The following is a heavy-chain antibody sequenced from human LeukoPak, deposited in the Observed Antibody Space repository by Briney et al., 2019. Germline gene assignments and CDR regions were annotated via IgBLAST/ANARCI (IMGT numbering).Heavy chain of an antibody. J-gene: IGHJ4*02. CDR3: ARVVLGTWYFDY. V-gene: IGHV3-66*01. CDR1: GFTVSSNY. CDR2: IYSGGST. Sequence: GGSLRLSCAASGFTVSSNYMSWVRQAPGKGLEWVSVIYSGGSTYYADSVKGRFTISRDNSKNTLYLQMNSLRAEDTAVYYCARVVLGTWYFDYWGQGTLVTVSS.